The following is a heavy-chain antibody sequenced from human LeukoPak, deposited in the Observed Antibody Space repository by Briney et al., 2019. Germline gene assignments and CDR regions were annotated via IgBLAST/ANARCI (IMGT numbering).Heavy chain of an antibody. J-gene: IGHJ5*02. CDR3: ASWGSYRPNWFDP. Sequence: GGSLRLSCAASGFTFSSYWMHWVRQAPGKGLVWVSRINSDGSSTSYADSVKGRFTIPRDNAKNTLYLQMNSLRAEDTAVYYCASWGSYRPNWFDPWGQGTLVTVSS. CDR2: INSDGSST. D-gene: IGHD3-16*02. CDR1: GFTFSSYW. V-gene: IGHV3-74*01.